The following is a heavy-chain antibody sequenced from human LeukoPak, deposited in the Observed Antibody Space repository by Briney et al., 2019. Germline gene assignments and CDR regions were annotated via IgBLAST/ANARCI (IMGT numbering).Heavy chain of an antibody. D-gene: IGHD3-16*01. CDR1: GFIFSDYY. CDR2: ISSSSSYT. J-gene: IGHJ4*02. CDR3: ARVRPDYFGDFSHYFDY. V-gene: IGHV3-11*05. Sequence: GGSLRLSCAACGFIFSDYYMSWIRQAPGKGLEWVSFISSSSSYTNYADSVQGRFAISRDNAKNSLYLQMNGLRAEDTAVYYWARVRPDYFGDFSHYFDYWGQGTLVTVSS.